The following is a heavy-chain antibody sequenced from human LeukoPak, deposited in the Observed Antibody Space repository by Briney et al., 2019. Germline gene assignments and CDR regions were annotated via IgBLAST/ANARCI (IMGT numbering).Heavy chain of an antibody. D-gene: IGHD2-2*01. CDR2: IYYTGTT. V-gene: IGHV4-39*07. CDR1: GGSISSSSFY. CDR3: ARSGSAAGRPDAFDI. Sequence: SETLSLPCTISGGSISSSSFYWAWIRQPPGKSLECIGTIYYTGTTYYNSSLKSRVTISVDTSKNQFSLKLNSVTAADTAVYFCARSGSAAGRPDAFDIWGQGTMVTVSS. J-gene: IGHJ3*02.